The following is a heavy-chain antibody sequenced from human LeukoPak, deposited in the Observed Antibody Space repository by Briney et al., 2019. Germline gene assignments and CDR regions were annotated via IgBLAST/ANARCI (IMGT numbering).Heavy chain of an antibody. CDR2: INHSGST. CDR1: GGSISSGRYY. CDR3: ARGSNYYDSGKGWFDP. Sequence: PSQTLSLTCTVSGGSISSGRYYWSWIRQPAGKGLEWIGEINHSGSTNYNPSLKSRVTISVDTSKNQFSLKLSSVTAADTAVYYCARGSNYYDSGKGWFDPWGQGTLVTVSS. J-gene: IGHJ5*02. D-gene: IGHD3-10*01. V-gene: IGHV4-61*09.